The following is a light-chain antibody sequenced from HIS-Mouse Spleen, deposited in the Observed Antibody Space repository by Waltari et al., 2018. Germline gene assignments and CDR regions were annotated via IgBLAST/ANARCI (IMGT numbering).Light chain of an antibody. J-gene: IGLJ2*01. CDR3: YATDSSGNHRV. CDR1: ALPKKY. V-gene: IGLV3-10*01. Sequence: SYELTQPPSVSVSPGQTARITCSGDALPKKYAYWYQQKSGQAPVLVIYEDSKRPSGIPERCSCSSSGTMATLNISGAQVEDEADYYCYATDSSGNHRVFGGGTKLTVL. CDR2: EDS.